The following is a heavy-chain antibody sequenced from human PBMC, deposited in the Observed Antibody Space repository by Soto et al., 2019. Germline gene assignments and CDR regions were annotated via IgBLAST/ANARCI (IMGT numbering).Heavy chain of an antibody. D-gene: IGHD3-16*01. V-gene: IGHV1-18*01. CDR2: INPYNGNT. CDR1: GYTFTSYG. CDR3: ARDWFGIDY. J-gene: IGHJ4*02. Sequence: QVQLVQSGAEVKKPGASVKVSCKASGYTFTSYGISWVRQAPGQGLEWMGWINPYNGNTNYAQKLQGRVTMTTDTSTNQADMELRSLRSDDTAVYYCARDWFGIDYWGQGTLVTVSS.